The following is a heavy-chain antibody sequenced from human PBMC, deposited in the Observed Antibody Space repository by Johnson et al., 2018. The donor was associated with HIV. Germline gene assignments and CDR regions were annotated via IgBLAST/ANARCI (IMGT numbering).Heavy chain of an antibody. CDR2: IRYEGSNI. J-gene: IGHJ3*02. CDR1: GFTFSSYG. CDR3: VKDRGSGWPDAFDI. V-gene: IGHV3-30*02. D-gene: IGHD6-19*01. Sequence: QVQLVESGGGVVQPGGSLRLSCAASGFTFSSYGMHWVRQAPGQGLEWVAFIRYEGSNIYYAGSVTGRFTISRDNSKNTLYLQVNSLRAEDTAVFYCVKDRGSGWPDAFDIWGQGAMVTVSS.